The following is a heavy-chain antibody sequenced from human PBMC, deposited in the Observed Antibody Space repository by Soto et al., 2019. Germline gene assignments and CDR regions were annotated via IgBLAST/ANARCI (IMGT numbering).Heavy chain of an antibody. D-gene: IGHD3-22*01. V-gene: IGHV4-31*03. CDR1: GGSINSGGYY. CDR2: ISYSGST. CDR3: ATSDYDSSGYYGGFDY. J-gene: IGHJ4*02. Sequence: QVQLQESGPGLVKPSQTLSLTCTISGGSINSGGYYWSWIRQHPGKGLEWIGYISYSGSTYYNPSLKSRVTISVDTSKNQLSLKLSSVTAADTAVYYCATSDYDSSGYYGGFDYGGQGTLVTVSS.